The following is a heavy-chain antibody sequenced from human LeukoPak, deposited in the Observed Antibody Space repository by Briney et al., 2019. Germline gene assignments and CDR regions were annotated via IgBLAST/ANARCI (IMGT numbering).Heavy chain of an antibody. CDR2: IHHDGRT. Sequence: PSETLSLTCAVSGGPLSGYYWSWLRQSPGKGLEWMGDIHHDGRTKYKSSFKSRITIFLVSSKNEVSLRLSPVTPADTALYFCARDVVPRDYGDTLNAYDLWGQGTMVTVS. V-gene: IGHV4-34*01. J-gene: IGHJ3*01. D-gene: IGHD4-17*01. CDR1: GGPLSGYY. CDR3: ARDVVPRDYGDTLNAYDL.